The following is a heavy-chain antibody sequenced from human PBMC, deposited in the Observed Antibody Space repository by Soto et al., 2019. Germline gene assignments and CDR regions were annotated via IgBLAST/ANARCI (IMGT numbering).Heavy chain of an antibody. D-gene: IGHD1-7*01. CDR3: IRGRLELGF. CDR2: IRSRDYGETR. CDR1: GFTFGDYA. V-gene: IGHV3-49*04. J-gene: IGHJ3*01. Sequence: SLRLSCATSGFTFGDYAMTWVRQAPGKGLEWVGFIRSRDYGETREYAASVKGRFTISRDDSKSIAYLQMNSLKIEDTAVYYCIRGRLELGFWGQGTMVTVSS.